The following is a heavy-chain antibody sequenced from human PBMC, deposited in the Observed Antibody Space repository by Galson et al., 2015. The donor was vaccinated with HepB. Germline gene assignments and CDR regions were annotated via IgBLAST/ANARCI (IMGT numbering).Heavy chain of an antibody. Sequence: SLRLSCAASGFTFSSYSMNWVRQAPGKGLEWVSSISSSSSYIYYADSVKGRFTISRDNAKNSLYLQMNSLRAEDTAVYYCARGCDSSCGGMDVWGQGTTVTVSS. CDR1: GFTFSSYS. J-gene: IGHJ6*02. CDR3: ARGCDSSCGGMDV. D-gene: IGHD3-22*01. CDR2: ISSSSSYI. V-gene: IGHV3-21*01.